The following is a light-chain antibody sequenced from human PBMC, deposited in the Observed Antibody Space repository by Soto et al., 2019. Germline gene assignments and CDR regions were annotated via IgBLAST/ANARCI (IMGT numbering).Light chain of an antibody. CDR2: GAS. CDR3: QHYNSYSEA. J-gene: IGKJ1*01. Sequence: PGERAPLSCWASETVATNLAWYQQKPGQAPRLLISGASTRAAGIPARFSGSGSGTEFTLTISSLQSEDFATYYCQHYNSYSEAFGQGTKVDIK. CDR1: ETVATN. V-gene: IGKV3-15*01.